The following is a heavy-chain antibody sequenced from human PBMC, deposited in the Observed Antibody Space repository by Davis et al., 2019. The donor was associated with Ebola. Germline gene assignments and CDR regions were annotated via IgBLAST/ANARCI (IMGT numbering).Heavy chain of an antibody. V-gene: IGHV3-30*04. CDR2: VSNDGKRQ. J-gene: IGHJ4*02. D-gene: IGHD1-26*01. CDR1: GFMFNNYA. Sequence: GESLKISCLASGFMFNNYAMHWVRQTPDKGLEWVARVSNDGKRQKYADSIKGRFTISRDNSRNTVYLQMNSLRDEDTAVFYCARDRANILGFDFWGRGALVTVSS. CDR3: ARDRANILGFDF.